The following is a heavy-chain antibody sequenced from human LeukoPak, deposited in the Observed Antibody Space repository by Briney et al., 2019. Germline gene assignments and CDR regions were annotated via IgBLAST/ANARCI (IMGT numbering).Heavy chain of an antibody. CDR3: ARAPGWTISARPLDY. CDR2: IYHSGST. V-gene: IGHV4-30-2*01. CDR1: GGSISSGGYS. D-gene: IGHD6-6*01. J-gene: IGHJ4*02. Sequence: PSETLSLTCAVSGGSISSGGYSWSWIRQPPGKGLEWIGYIYHSGSTYYNPSLKSRVTISVDRSKNQFSLKLTSVTAADTALYYCARAPGWTISARPLDYWGRGALVTISS.